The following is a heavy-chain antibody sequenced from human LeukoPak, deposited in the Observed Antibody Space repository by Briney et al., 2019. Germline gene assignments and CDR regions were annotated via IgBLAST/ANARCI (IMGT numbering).Heavy chain of an antibody. V-gene: IGHV1-69*05. CDR3: ARVTYYDSSGYYDPPRAFDI. CDR2: IIPIFGTA. D-gene: IGHD3-22*01. J-gene: IGHJ3*02. CDR1: GGTFSSYA. Sequence: ASVKVSCKASGGTFSSYAISWVRQAPGQGLEWMGGIIPIFGTANYAQKFQGRVTITTDESTSTAYMELSSLRSEDTAVYYCARVTYYDSSGYYDPPRAFDIWGQGTMVTVST.